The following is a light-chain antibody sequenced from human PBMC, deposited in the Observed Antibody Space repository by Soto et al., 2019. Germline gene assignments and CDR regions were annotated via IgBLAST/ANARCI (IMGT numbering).Light chain of an antibody. Sequence: IHMTLSPSTLPASVGYIVTIACRASQSISNWLAWYQHKPVTAPKVLIYHASNLQSGVPSRFSGSGSETEFTLTISSMQPDDLSTYYCQQYNSYSFGPGTKVDI. J-gene: IGKJ3*01. CDR1: QSISNW. CDR3: QQYNSYS. CDR2: HAS. V-gene: IGKV1-5*01.